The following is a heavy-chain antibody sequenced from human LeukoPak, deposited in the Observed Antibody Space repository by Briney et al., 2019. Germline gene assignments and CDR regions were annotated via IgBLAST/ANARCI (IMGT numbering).Heavy chain of an antibody. V-gene: IGHV4-4*07. D-gene: IGHD4-17*01. CDR3: ARGIESYGDYGY. CDR1: GGSISSYY. CDR2: IYTSGST. J-gene: IGHJ4*02. Sequence: SETLSLTCTVSGGSISSYYWSWIRQPAGKGLEWIGRIYTSGSTTYNPSLKSRVTISIDTSKNQFSLKLSSLTAADTAIYYCARGIESYGDYGYWGQGILVTVSS.